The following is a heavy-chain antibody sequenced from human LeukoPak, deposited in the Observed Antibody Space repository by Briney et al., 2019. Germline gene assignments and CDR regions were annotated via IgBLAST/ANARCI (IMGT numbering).Heavy chain of an antibody. CDR2: IGTAGDT. CDR3: ARAYTMVRGVNYYYGMDV. D-gene: IGHD3-10*01. Sequence: GGSLRLSCASSGFTFSSYDMHWVRQATGKGLEWVSAIGTAGDTYYPGSVKGRFTISRENAKNSLYLPMNSLRAGDTAVYYCARAYTMVRGVNYYYGMDVWGQGTTVTVSS. CDR1: GFTFSSYD. J-gene: IGHJ6*02. V-gene: IGHV3-13*01.